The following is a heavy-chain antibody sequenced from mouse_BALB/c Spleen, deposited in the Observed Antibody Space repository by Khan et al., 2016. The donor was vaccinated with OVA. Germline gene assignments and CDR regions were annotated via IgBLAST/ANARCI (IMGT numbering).Heavy chain of an antibody. Sequence: VQLQQPGPELVKPGASVKISCKASGYTFTDYSMDWMRQSHGKSLAWIGYIFPNDGGTTYNQKFKNKATLTVDTSSSQAYMELRSLTSEDSAVYYCARSGYGSFGYWGQGTLVTVSA. J-gene: IGHJ3*01. CDR3: ARSGYGSFGY. CDR2: IFPNDGGT. V-gene: IGHV1S29*02. CDR1: GYTFTDYS. D-gene: IGHD1-2*01.